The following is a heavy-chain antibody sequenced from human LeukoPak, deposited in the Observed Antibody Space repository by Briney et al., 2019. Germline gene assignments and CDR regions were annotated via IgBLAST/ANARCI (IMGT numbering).Heavy chain of an antibody. CDR3: ARIAVAGTFLDY. D-gene: IGHD6-19*01. V-gene: IGHV4-59*01. CDR1: GGSISSYY. J-gene: IGHJ4*02. CDR2: IYSIGST. Sequence: SETLSLTCTVSGGSISSYYWSWIRQPPGKGLEWIGYIYSIGSTNYNPSLKSRVTISVDTSKNLFSLKLSSVTAADTAVYYCARIAVAGTFLDYWGQGTLVTVSS.